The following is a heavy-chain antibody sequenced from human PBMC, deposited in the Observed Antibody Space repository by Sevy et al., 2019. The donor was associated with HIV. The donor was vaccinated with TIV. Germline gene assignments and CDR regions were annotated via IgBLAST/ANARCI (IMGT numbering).Heavy chain of an antibody. CDR1: GFTFGDYA. J-gene: IGHJ5*02. Sequence: GGSLRLSCKASGFTFGDYAMSWFRQAPGKGLEWVGFIRNKAYDGTTEYAASVKGSFPISRDDSKSIAYLQMNSIKTEYTAVYYCTRDPTEGIDVAGNWYDPWGQGTLVTVSS. V-gene: IGHV3-49*03. CDR2: IRNKAYDGTT. CDR3: TRDPTEGIDVAGNWYDP. D-gene: IGHD6-19*01.